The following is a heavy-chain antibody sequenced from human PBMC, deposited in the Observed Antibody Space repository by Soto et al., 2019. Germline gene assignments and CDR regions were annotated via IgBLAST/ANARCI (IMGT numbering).Heavy chain of an antibody. D-gene: IGHD1-26*01. CDR3: ARGLQVGYYYYGMDV. CDR1: GGTFSSYA. CDR2: IIPIFGTA. Sequence: SVKVSCKASGGTFSSYAISWVRQAPGQRLEWMGGIIPIFGTANYAQKFQGRVTITADESTSTAYMELSSLRSEDTALYYCARGLQVGYYYYGMDVWGQGTTVTVSS. J-gene: IGHJ6*02. V-gene: IGHV1-69*13.